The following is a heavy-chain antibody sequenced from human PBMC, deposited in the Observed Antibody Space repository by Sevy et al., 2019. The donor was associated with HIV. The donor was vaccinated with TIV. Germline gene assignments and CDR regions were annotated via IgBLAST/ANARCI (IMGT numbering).Heavy chain of an antibody. D-gene: IGHD6-19*01. CDR1: GFTFSSYD. CDR3: ARSYSSGWYDY. Sequence: GGCLRLSCAASGFTFSSYDMHWVRQATGKGLEWVSAIGTAGDTYYPCSVKGRFTISRENAKNSLYLQMNSLRVGDTAVYYCARSYSSGWYDYWGQGTLVTVSS. J-gene: IGHJ4*02. CDR2: IGTAGDT. V-gene: IGHV3-13*01.